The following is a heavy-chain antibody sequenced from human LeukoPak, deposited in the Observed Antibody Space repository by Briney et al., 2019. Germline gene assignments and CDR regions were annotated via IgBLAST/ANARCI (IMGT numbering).Heavy chain of an antibody. CDR3: ARVTIHGMDV. D-gene: IGHD3-3*01. CDR2: ISSSSSYI. CDR1: GFTFSSYS. Sequence: PGGSLRLSCAASGFTFSSYSMNWVRQAPGKGLEWVSSISSSSSYIYYADSVKDRFTISRDNAKNSLYLQMNSLRAEDTAVYYCARVTIHGMDVWGQGTTVTVSS. J-gene: IGHJ6*02. V-gene: IGHV3-21*01.